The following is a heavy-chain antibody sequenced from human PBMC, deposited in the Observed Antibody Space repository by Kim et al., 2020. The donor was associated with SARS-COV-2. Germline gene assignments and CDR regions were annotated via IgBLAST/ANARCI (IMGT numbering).Heavy chain of an antibody. D-gene: IGHD2-2*01. CDR3: ARVRRYCSSTSCYPTFDY. V-gene: IGHV4-34*01. J-gene: IGHJ4*02. Sequence: KSRVTISVDPSKNQFSLKLSSVTAADTAVYYCARVRRYCSSTSCYPTFDYWGQGTLVTVSS.